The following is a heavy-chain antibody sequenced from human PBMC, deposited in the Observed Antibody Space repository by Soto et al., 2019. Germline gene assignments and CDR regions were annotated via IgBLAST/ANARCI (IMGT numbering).Heavy chain of an antibody. D-gene: IGHD3-22*01. CDR1: GYIFSNYW. J-gene: IGHJ6*02. CDR3: ARASTDDSSGYPYYYYYYGMDV. Sequence: GESLKISCKGSGYIFSNYWIAWVRQMPGKGLEWMGIIYPGDSDTRYSPSFQGQVTISADKSISTAYLQWSGLKASDTAMYYCARASTDDSSGYPYYYYYYGMDVWGQGTTVTVSS. CDR2: IYPGDSDT. V-gene: IGHV5-51*01.